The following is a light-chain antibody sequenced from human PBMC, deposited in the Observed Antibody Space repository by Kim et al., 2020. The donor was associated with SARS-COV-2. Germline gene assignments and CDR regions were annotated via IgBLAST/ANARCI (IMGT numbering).Light chain of an antibody. J-gene: IGKJ4*01. Sequence: EIVLTQSPVTVSLSPGDRASLSCRASHSVSSSYLAWYQQKTGQAPRLLIYGASSRATGIPDRLSGSGSRTDFTLTISRLEPEDVAVYYCQQYGSSPLTFGGGNKVDIK. CDR1: HSVSSSY. CDR3: QQYGSSPLT. V-gene: IGKV3-20*01. CDR2: GAS.